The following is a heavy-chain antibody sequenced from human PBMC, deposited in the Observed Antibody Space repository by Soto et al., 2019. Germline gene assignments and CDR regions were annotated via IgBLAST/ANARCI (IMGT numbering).Heavy chain of an antibody. CDR3: ARDIEKREYYYDSSGYYRYGFDY. D-gene: IGHD3-22*01. Sequence: GGSLRLSCAASGFTFSSYGMHWVRQAPGKGLEWVAVIWYDGSNKYYADSVKGRFTISRDNSKNTLYLQMNSLRAEDTAVYYCARDIEKREYYYDSSGYYRYGFDYWGQGTLVTVSS. V-gene: IGHV3-33*01. J-gene: IGHJ4*02. CDR2: IWYDGSNK. CDR1: GFTFSSYG.